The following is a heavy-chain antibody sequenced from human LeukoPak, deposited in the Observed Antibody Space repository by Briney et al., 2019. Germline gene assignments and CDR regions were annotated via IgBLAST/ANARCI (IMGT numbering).Heavy chain of an antibody. D-gene: IGHD6-19*01. CDR1: GFTFSSYG. Sequence: GRSLRLSCAAPGFTFSSYGMHWVRQAPGKGLEWVAVIWYDGSNKYYADSVRGRFTISRDNSKNTLYLQMNSLRAEDTAVYYCARDSTSSGGGLFDYWGQGTLVTVSS. CDR2: IWYDGSNK. J-gene: IGHJ4*02. V-gene: IGHV3-33*01. CDR3: ARDSTSSGGGLFDY.